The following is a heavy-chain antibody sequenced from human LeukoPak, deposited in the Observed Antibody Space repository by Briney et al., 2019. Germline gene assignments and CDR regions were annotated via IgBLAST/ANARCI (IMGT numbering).Heavy chain of an antibody. V-gene: IGHV3-74*01. CDR3: VSFYETY. CDR1: GFTFSSSW. CDR2: INSDGSST. D-gene: IGHD2/OR15-2a*01. Sequence: GGSLRLSCAASGFTFSSSWMHWVRQAPEKGLVRVSRINSDGSSTSYADSVKGRFTISRDNAKNTLFLQMNSLRAEDTAVYYCVSFYETYWGRGTLVTVSS. J-gene: IGHJ4*02.